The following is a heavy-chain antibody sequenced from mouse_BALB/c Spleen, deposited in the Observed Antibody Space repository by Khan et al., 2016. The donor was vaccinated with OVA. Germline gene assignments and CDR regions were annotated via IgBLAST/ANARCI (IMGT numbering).Heavy chain of an antibody. CDR2: TYPGNTDT. V-gene: IGHV1-5*01. CDR1: GYTFTSYW. J-gene: IGHJ3*01. D-gene: IGHD4-1*01. CDR3: TRRNWDVAWFAY. Sequence: VQLKESGTVLARPGASVKMSCKASGYTFTSYWMHWVKQRPGQGLEWIGDTYPGNTDTNYNQKFKGKAKLTAVTSTSTAYMELSSLTNEDSAVYCFTRRNWDVAWFAYWGQGTLVTVSA.